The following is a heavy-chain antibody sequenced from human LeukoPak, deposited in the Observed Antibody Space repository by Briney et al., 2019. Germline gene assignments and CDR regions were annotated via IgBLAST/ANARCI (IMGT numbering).Heavy chain of an antibody. V-gene: IGHV1-3*01. CDR1: GYTFTNYV. J-gene: IGHJ1*01. CDR3: ANAMVAGGFQYFRH. CDR2: INGGNANT. D-gene: IGHD6-19*01. Sequence: ASVKVSCKTSGYTFTNYVMHWMRQAPGQRLEWMGWINGGNANTQYSQKFQGRVTFTRDTSASTGYMELSGLISEDTAVYYCANAMVAGGFQYFRHWGQGTLVTVSS.